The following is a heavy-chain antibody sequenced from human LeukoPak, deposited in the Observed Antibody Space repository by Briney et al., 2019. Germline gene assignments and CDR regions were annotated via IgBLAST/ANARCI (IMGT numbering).Heavy chain of an antibody. CDR1: GFIFSNYA. V-gene: IGHV3-23*01. CDR3: AKGSAAGRPYYFDY. Sequence: GGSLRLSCAASGFIFSNYAMSWVRQAPGKGLEWVSAIDSTGAYTWYAGSVKGRFTISKDSSKTILYLQMNSLRAEDAAVYFCAKGSAAGRPYYFDYWGQGTLVTVSS. D-gene: IGHD6-25*01. CDR2: IDSTGAYT. J-gene: IGHJ4*02.